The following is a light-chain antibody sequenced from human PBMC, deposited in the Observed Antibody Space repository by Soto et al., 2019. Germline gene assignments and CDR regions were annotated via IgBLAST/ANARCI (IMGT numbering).Light chain of an antibody. CDR2: AAS. CDR1: QSISSY. CDR3: QESYGTPLT. J-gene: IGKJ4*01. V-gene: IGKV1-39*01. Sequence: DIQMTQSPSSLSASVGDRVTITCRASQSISSYLNWYQQKPGKAPKLLIYAASSLQSWVPSRFSGSGSGTDFTLTISSLQPEDFATYYCQESYGTPLTFGGGTKVEI.